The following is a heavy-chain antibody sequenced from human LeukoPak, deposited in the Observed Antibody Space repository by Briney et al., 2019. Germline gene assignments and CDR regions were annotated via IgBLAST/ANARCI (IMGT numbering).Heavy chain of an antibody. CDR2: INPNSGGT. V-gene: IGHV1-2*02. D-gene: IGHD3-22*01. CDR3: AIFLGYDSSGYYPLDY. J-gene: IGHJ4*02. CDR1: GYTFTGYY. Sequence: ASVKVSCKASGYTFTGYYMHWVRQAPGQGLEWMGWINPNSGGTNYAQKFQGRVTMTRDTSISTAYMELSRLRSDDTAVYHCAIFLGYDSSGYYPLDYWGQGTLVTVSS.